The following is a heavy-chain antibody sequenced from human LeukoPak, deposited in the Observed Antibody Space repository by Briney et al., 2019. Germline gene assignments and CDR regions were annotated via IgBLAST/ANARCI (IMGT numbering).Heavy chain of an antibody. CDR1: GFTFSSYA. J-gene: IGHJ6*03. CDR3: AKGDYNHYYYYMDV. CDR2: ISGSGGST. V-gene: IGHV3-23*01. Sequence: PGGSLRLSCAASGFTFSSYAMSWVRQAPGKGLEWVSAISGSGGSTYYADSVKGRFTISRDNSKNTLYLQMNSLRAEDTAVYYCAKGDYNHYYYYMDVWGKGTTVTVSS. D-gene: IGHD1-1*01.